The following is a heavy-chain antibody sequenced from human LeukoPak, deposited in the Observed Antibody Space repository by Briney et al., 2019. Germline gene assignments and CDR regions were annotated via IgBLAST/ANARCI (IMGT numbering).Heavy chain of an antibody. V-gene: IGHV3-74*01. J-gene: IGHJ4*02. D-gene: IGHD1-26*01. CDR1: GFTFSNYW. Sequence: GGSLRLSCEASGFTFSNYWMHWVRQAPGKGLLWVSGINSDGRSTKYADSVKGRFTISRDNAKNTLYLQMSSLRAEDTAVYYCALNLLGTFSGWGQGTLVTVSS. CDR3: ALNLLGTFSG. CDR2: INSDGRST.